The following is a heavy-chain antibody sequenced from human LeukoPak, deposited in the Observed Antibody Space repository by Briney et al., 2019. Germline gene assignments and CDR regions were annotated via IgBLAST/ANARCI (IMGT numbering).Heavy chain of an antibody. CDR3: AKSDCGSDGCKLYNY. V-gene: IGHV3-23*01. Sequence: GGSLRLSCAASGFTFDSYAMSWVRQAPGKGLEWVSAISGSGGSTYYADSLKGRFTISRDNSKNTLYLQMNSLRAEDTAIYYCAKSDCGSDGCKLYNYWGQGTLVTVSS. CDR1: GFTFDSYA. D-gene: IGHD2-21*01. J-gene: IGHJ4*02. CDR2: ISGSGGST.